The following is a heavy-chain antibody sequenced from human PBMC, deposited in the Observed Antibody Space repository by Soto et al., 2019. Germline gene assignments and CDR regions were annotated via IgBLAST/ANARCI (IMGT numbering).Heavy chain of an antibody. J-gene: IGHJ4*02. V-gene: IGHV5-51*01. CDR1: GYSFTSYW. D-gene: IGHD2-2*01. CDR3: ARHGGRLIAPAY. Sequence: GESLKISCKGSGYSFTSYWISWVRQMPGKGLEWMGMIYPGDSYTRYSPSFQGHVAMSVDKSISTAYLQWNSLKASDTAMYYCARHGGRLIAPAYWGQGTLVTVSS. CDR2: IYPGDSYT.